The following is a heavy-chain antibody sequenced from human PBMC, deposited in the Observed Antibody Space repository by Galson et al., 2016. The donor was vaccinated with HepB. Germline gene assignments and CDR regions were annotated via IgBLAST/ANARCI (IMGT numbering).Heavy chain of an antibody. CDR2: ISADYGHT. CDR1: GYTFTGYA. Sequence: SVKVSCKASGYTFTGYAITWVRRAPGQGLEWVGWISADYGHTKFGQNFQGRVTMTTDTSTTTAYMELRSLRSADTAVYYCARRQVPGYSGYETYNWFDPWGQGTLVTVSS. J-gene: IGHJ5*02. V-gene: IGHV1-18*01. CDR3: ARRQVPGYSGYETYNWFDP. D-gene: IGHD5-12*01.